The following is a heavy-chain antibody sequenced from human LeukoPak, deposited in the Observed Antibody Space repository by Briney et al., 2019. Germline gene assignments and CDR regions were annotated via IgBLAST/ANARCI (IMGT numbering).Heavy chain of an antibody. CDR3: AKREFGRSGGSCYVAADY. D-gene: IGHD2-15*01. V-gene: IGHV3-23*01. Sequence: GGSLRLSCAASGFTFSSYAMSWVRQAPGKGLEWVSGISGSGGSTYYADSVKGRFTISRDNSMNTLYLHVNSLRADDTAVYYCAKREFGRSGGSCYVAADYWGQGTLVTVSS. CDR1: GFTFSSYA. CDR2: ISGSGGST. J-gene: IGHJ4*02.